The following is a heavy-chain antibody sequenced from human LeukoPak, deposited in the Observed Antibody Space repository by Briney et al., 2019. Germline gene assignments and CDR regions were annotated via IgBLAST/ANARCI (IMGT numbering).Heavy chain of an antibody. V-gene: IGHV4-4*07. CDR1: GGSISSYY. Sequence: NSSETLSLTCTVSGGSISSYYWSWIRQPAGKGLEWIGRIYTSGSTNYNPSLKSRVTISVDTSKNQSSLKLSSVTAADTAVYYCARGQHPPQAPSFDLWGRGTLVTVSS. CDR2: IYTSGST. J-gene: IGHJ2*01. CDR3: ARGQHPPQAPSFDL.